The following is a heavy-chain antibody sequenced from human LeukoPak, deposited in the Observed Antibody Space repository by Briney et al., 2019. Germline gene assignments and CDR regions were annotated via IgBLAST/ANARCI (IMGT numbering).Heavy chain of an antibody. CDR1: GGSISSYY. J-gene: IGHJ4*02. CDR3: ARGRVAGIVVVITTFDY. V-gene: IGHV4-59*12. Sequence: SETLSLTCTVSGGSISSYYWSWIRQPPGKGLEWIGYIYYSGSTNYNPSLKSRVTISVDTSKNQFSLKLSSVTAADTAVYYCARGRVAGIVVVITTFDYWGQGTLVTVSS. CDR2: IYYSGST. D-gene: IGHD3-22*01.